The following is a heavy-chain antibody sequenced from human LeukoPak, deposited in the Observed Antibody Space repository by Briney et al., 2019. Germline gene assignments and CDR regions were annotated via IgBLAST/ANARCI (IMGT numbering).Heavy chain of an antibody. Sequence: GASVKVSCKASGYTFTSYGFTWVRQAPGQGLEWMGWINAYNDNTNYAQKVQDRVTMTTDTSTSTAYTELRSLRSDDTAVYYCARVVLVAQEAFDIWGQGTMVTVSS. CDR3: ARVVLVAQEAFDI. D-gene: IGHD2-15*01. J-gene: IGHJ3*02. CDR2: INAYNDNT. V-gene: IGHV1-18*01. CDR1: GYTFTSYG.